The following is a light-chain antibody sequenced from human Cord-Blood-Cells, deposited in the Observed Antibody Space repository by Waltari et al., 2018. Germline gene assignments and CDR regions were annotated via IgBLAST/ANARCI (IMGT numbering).Light chain of an antibody. Sequence: QSALTQPVSVSGSPGQSITISCTGTSSDVGSYNLVSWYQQHPGKAPKLMIYEGSKRPSGVSNRFSGSKSGNTASLPISGLQAEDEADYYCCSYAGSSTLVFGGGTKLTVL. J-gene: IGLJ3*02. CDR3: CSYAGSSTLV. CDR1: SSDVGSYNL. CDR2: EGS. V-gene: IGLV2-23*01.